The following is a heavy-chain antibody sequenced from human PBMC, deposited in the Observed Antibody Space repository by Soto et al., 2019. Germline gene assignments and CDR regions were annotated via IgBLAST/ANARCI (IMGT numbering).Heavy chain of an antibody. CDR3: ASAAGAPDY. D-gene: IGHD6-25*01. CDR1: GYSFNYYS. CDR2: ITAANGNT. Sequence: QVQLVQSGAEVKKPGASVKISCRASGYSFNYYSIHWVRQAPGQSLEWMGWITAANGNTKYSQKFQGRATLTRDTAALTPTMEVHTPTSEDTAMYYCASAAGAPDYRGQGKVVTASS. J-gene: IGHJ4*02. V-gene: IGHV1-3*01.